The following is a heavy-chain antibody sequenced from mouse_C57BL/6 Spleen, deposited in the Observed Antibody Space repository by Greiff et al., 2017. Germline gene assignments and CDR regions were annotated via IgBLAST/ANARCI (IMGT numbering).Heavy chain of an antibody. Sequence: QVQLKESGPGLVAPSQSLSITCTVSGFSLTSYAISWVRQPPGKGLEWLGVIWTGGGTNYNSALKSRLSISKDNSKSQVFLKMNSLQTDDTARYYCARKGEVDYYGSSPVYFDYWGQGTTLTVSA. J-gene: IGHJ2*01. D-gene: IGHD1-1*01. CDR3: ARKGEVDYYGSSPVYFDY. CDR1: GFSLTSYA. V-gene: IGHV2-9-1*01. CDR2: IWTGGGT.